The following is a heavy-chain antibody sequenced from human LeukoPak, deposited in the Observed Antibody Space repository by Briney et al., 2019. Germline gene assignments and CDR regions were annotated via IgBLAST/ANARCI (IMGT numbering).Heavy chain of an antibody. J-gene: IGHJ4*02. D-gene: IGHD3-22*01. CDR3: ARVGHDSSDIDY. CDR2: IYYSGTT. Sequence: SQTLSLTCAVSGGSISSGGYSWSWIRQPPGKGLEWIGYIYYSGTTYYNPSLKSRVTISVDKSKNQFSLKLSSVTAADTAVYYCARVGHDSSDIDYWGQGTLVTVSS. CDR1: GGSISSGGYS. V-gene: IGHV4-30-4*07.